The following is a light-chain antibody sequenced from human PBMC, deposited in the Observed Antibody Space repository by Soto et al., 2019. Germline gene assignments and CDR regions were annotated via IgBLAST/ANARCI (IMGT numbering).Light chain of an antibody. CDR2: EVT. CDR3: SSFTGASTI. J-gene: IGLJ1*01. Sequence: QSVLTQPPSASGSPGQSVTISCTGTSSDVGGYNYVSWYQQHPGKAPKLVIYEVTKRPSGVPDRFSGSKSGNTASLTVSGLQAEDEADYYCSSFTGASTIFGTGTKVTV. CDR1: SSDVGGYNY. V-gene: IGLV2-8*01.